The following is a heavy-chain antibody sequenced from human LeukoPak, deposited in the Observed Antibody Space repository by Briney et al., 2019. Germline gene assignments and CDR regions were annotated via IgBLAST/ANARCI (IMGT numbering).Heavy chain of an antibody. CDR1: GGSISSYY. J-gene: IGHJ4*02. CDR3: ARAPYRSGGSCYSKIFDY. Sequence: SETLSLTCTVSGGSISSYYWSWIRQPPGKGLEWIGYIYYSGSTNYNPSLKSRVTISVDTSKNQFSLKLSSVTAADTAVYYCARAPYRSGGSCYSKIFDYWGQGTLVTVSS. CDR2: IYYSGST. V-gene: IGHV4-59*01. D-gene: IGHD2-15*01.